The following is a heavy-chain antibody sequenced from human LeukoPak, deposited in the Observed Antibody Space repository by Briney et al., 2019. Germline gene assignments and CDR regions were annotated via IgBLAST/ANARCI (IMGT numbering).Heavy chain of an antibody. CDR2: IIPILGIA. Sequence: ASVKVSCKASGGTFSSYAISWVRQAPGQGLEWMGRIIPILGIANYARKFQGRVTITADKSTSTAYMELSSLRSEDTAVYYCATKGGSYCSGGSCCDYWGQGTLVTVSS. CDR1: GGTFSSYA. D-gene: IGHD2-15*01. J-gene: IGHJ4*02. V-gene: IGHV1-69*04. CDR3: ATKGGSYCSGGSCCDY.